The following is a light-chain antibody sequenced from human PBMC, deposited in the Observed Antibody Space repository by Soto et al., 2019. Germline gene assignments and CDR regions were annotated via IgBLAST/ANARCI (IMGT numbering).Light chain of an antibody. CDR3: QQLNSYPLT. CDR1: QGISSY. J-gene: IGKJ4*01. V-gene: IGKV1-9*01. Sequence: DIQLTQSPSFLSASVGDRVTITCRASQGISSYLAWYQQKPGKAPKLLIYAASTLQSGVPSRFSGSGSGTEFPLTISSLQAEDFATYYCQQLNSYPLTFGGGTKVEIK. CDR2: AAS.